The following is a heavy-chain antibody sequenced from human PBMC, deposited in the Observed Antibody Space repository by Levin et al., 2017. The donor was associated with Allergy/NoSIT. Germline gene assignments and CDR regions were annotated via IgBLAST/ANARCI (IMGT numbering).Heavy chain of an antibody. Sequence: SETLSLTCAVYGGSFSGYYWSWIRQPPGKGLEWIGEINHSGSTNYNPSLKSRVTISVDTSKNQFSLKLSSVTAADTAVYYCARGIAAAGTTGYYFDYWGQGTLVTVSS. CDR3: ARGIAAAGTTGYYFDY. J-gene: IGHJ4*02. CDR1: GGSFSGYY. D-gene: IGHD6-13*01. CDR2: INHSGST. V-gene: IGHV4-34*01.